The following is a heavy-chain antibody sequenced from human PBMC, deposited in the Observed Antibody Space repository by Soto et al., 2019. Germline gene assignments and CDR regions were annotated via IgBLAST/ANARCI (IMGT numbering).Heavy chain of an antibody. D-gene: IGHD4-17*01. CDR3: AREFFGDFVMGARNWFAP. CDR1: DDPMTTHY. J-gene: IGHJ5*02. CDR2: IYYNGNT. V-gene: IGHV4-59*11. Sequence: KPSETLSLTCTVSDDPMTTHYWSWIRQPPGEGLEWIGNIYYNGNTKYNPSLKSRVTISVDTSKKQFSLRVSSVTAADTAVYYCAREFFGDFVMGARNWFAPWGQGTPVTVSS.